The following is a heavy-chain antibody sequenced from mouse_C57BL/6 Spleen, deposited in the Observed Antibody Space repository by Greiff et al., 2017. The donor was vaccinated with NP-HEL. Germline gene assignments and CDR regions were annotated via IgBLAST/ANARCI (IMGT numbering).Heavy chain of an antibody. CDR1: GFTFSSYG. Sequence: EVQRVESGGDLVKPGGSLKLSCAASGFTFSSYGMSWVRQTPDKRLEWVATISSGGSYTYYPDSVKGRFTISRDNAKNTLYLQMSSLKSEDTAMYYCARQGYYYGSSFAYAMDYWGQGTSVTVSS. D-gene: IGHD1-1*01. CDR2: ISSGGSYT. V-gene: IGHV5-6*01. J-gene: IGHJ4*01. CDR3: ARQGYYYGSSFAYAMDY.